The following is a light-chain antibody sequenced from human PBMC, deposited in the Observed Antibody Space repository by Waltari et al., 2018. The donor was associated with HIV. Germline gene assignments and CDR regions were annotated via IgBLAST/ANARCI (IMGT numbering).Light chain of an antibody. V-gene: IGLV3-19*01. Sequence: SSELTQDPAVSVALGQTVRITFLGASLRSYPANWYLQKQGQAPLLVSYDKNNRPAGMPERFSGSSSGNAAPLTITGAQAEEEADYNCNCRDSSGHVIFGGGTKLTVL. CDR2: DKN. CDR1: SLRSYP. J-gene: IGLJ2*01. CDR3: NCRDSSGHVI.